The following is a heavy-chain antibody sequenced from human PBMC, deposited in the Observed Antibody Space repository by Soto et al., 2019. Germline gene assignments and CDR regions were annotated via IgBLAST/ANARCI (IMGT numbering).Heavy chain of an antibody. D-gene: IGHD5-18*01. CDR1: GFTFSSYA. J-gene: IGHJ6*02. Sequence: QVQLVESGGGVVQPGRSLRLSCAASGFTFSSYAMHWVRQAPGKGLEWVAVISYDGSNKYYADSVKGRFTISRDNSKNPLDLQMNSLRAEDTAVYYCARDRGYSYGYNYYGMDVWGQGTTVTVSS. CDR3: ARDRGYSYGYNYYGMDV. CDR2: ISYDGSNK. V-gene: IGHV3-30-3*01.